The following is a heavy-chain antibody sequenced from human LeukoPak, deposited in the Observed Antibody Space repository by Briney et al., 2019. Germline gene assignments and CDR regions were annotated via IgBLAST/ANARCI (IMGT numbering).Heavy chain of an antibody. CDR1: GFIFSSYT. CDR2: ISYDGSNK. J-gene: IGHJ5*02. D-gene: IGHD6-13*01. Sequence: PGGSLRLSCAASGFIFSSYTVHWVRQAPGKGLEWVALISYDGSNKYSADSVKGRFTISRDNSKNTLYLQINSLRAEDTAVYYCARESGIAAALDLWGQGTLVTVSS. V-gene: IGHV3-30-3*01. CDR3: ARESGIAAALDL.